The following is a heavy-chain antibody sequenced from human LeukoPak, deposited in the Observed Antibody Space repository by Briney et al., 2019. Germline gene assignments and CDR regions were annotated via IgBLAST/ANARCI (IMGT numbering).Heavy chain of an antibody. V-gene: IGHV4-30-2*03. Sequence: SETLSLTCAVSGGSISSGGYSWSWIRQPPGKGLEWIGYIYHSGSTYYNPSLKSRVTISVDTSKNQFSLKLSSVTAADTAVYYCARLDGYKPYYYYYMDVWGKGTTVTVSS. J-gene: IGHJ6*03. CDR2: IYHSGST. CDR1: GGSISSGGYS. CDR3: ARLDGYKPYYYYYMDV. D-gene: IGHD5-24*01.